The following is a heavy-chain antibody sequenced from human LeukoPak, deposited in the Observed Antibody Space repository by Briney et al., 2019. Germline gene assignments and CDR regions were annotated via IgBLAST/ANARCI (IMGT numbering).Heavy chain of an antibody. V-gene: IGHV4-59*01. CDR3: ARKVNKMGRGVPRKVFDI. J-gene: IGHJ3*02. D-gene: IGHD3-10*01. Sequence: SETLSLTCTVSGGSISSYYWSWIRQPPGKGLEWIGYVYYSGSTNYNPSLKSRVTISVDTSNNKFSLKLSSVTPADTAVYYCARKVNKMGRGVPRKVFDIWGQGTMVTVSS. CDR2: VYYSGST. CDR1: GGSISSYY.